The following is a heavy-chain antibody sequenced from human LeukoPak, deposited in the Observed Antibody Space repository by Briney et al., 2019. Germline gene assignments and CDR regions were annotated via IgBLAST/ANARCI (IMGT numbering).Heavy chain of an antibody. J-gene: IGHJ4*02. Sequence: PGGSLRLSCAASGFTFSSYNMNRVRQAPGKGLEWVSSISSGSSYIYYADSVKGRFTISRDNAKNSLYLQMDSLKADDTAVYYCVPHAGTVGYWGQGTLVTVSS. CDR3: VPHAGTVGY. CDR2: ISSGSSYI. CDR1: GFTFSSYN. V-gene: IGHV3-21*01. D-gene: IGHD1-26*01.